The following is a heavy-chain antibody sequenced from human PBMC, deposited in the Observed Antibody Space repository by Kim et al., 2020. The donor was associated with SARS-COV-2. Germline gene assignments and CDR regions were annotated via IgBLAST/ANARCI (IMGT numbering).Heavy chain of an antibody. J-gene: IGHJ6*02. V-gene: IGHV4-61*02. CDR1: GGSISSGSYY. Sequence: SETLSLTCTVSGGSISSGSYYWSWIRQPAGKGLEWIGRIYTSGSTNYNPSLKSRVTISVDTSKNQFSLKLSSVTATDTAVYYCARDLTSSGYYYAYYYYGMDVWGQGTTVTVSS. D-gene: IGHD3-22*01. CDR2: IYTSGST. CDR3: ARDLTSSGYYYAYYYYGMDV.